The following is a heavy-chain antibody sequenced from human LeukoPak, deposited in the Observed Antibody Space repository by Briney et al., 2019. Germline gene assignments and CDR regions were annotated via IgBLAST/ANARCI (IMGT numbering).Heavy chain of an antibody. CDR2: ISYDGSNK. D-gene: IGHD3-10*01. CDR1: GFTFSSYG. J-gene: IGHJ4*02. Sequence: GGSLRLSCAASGFTFSSYGMHWVRQAPGKGLEGVAVISYDGSNKYYADSVKGRFTISRDNSKNTLYLQMNSLRAEDTAVYYCAKEAEELLWFGEFHYFDYWGQGTLVTVSS. V-gene: IGHV3-30*18. CDR3: AKEAEELLWFGEFHYFDY.